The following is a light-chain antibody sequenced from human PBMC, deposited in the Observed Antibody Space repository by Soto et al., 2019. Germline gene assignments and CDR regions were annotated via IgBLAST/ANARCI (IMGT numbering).Light chain of an antibody. Sequence: EIVMTESPATLSVSPGERVTVSCRASQSVSSNLAWYQQKPGQAPRLLIYGASTRATGIPARFSGSGSGTEFTLTISSLQSEDFAVYYCQQYNNWPLWTFGQGTKVEIK. CDR2: GAS. J-gene: IGKJ1*01. CDR3: QQYNNWPLWT. V-gene: IGKV3-15*01. CDR1: QSVSSN.